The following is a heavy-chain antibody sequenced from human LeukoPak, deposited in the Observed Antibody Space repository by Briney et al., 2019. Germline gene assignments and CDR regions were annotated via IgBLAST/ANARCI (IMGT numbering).Heavy chain of an antibody. CDR2: INTDGSTK. Sequence: PGGSLRLSCAASGFTFSRYWMHWVRQAPGKGLVWVSHINTDGSTKTYADSVKGRFTISRDNAKNTLYLQMNSLRAEDMALYYCAKDGYSGSLDYWGQGTLVTVSS. V-gene: IGHV3-74*01. CDR1: GFTFSRYW. J-gene: IGHJ4*02. CDR3: AKDGYSGSLDY. D-gene: IGHD1-26*01.